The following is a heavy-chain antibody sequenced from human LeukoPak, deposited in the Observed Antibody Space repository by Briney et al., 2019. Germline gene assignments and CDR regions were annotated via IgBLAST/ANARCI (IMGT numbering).Heavy chain of an antibody. CDR2: IRYDGSNK. Sequence: TGGSLRLSCAASGFTFSSYGMHWVRQAPGKGLEWVAFIRYDGSNKYYADSVKGRFTISRGNAKNSLYLQMNSLRAEDTALDYCAKDIRVTVVSGGADYWGQGTLVTVSS. CDR1: GFTFSSYG. D-gene: IGHD1-26*01. J-gene: IGHJ4*02. CDR3: AKDIRVTVVSGGADY. V-gene: IGHV3-30*02.